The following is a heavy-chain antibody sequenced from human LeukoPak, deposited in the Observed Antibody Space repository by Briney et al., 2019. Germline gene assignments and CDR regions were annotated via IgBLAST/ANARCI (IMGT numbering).Heavy chain of an antibody. D-gene: IGHD2-15*01. J-gene: IGHJ5*02. CDR2: INSDGSST. CDR1: GFTFSSYW. V-gene: IGHV3-74*01. Sequence: GGSLRLSCAASGFTFSSYWMHWDRQAPGEGLVWVSRINSDGSSTSYADSVKGRFTISRDNAKNTLYLQMNSLRAEDTAVYYCARDRPYCSGGSCYSRGWFDPWGQGTLVTVSS. CDR3: ARDRPYCSGGSCYSRGWFDP.